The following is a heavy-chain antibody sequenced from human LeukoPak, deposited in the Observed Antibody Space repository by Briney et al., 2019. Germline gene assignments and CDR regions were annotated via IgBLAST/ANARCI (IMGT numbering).Heavy chain of an antibody. J-gene: IGHJ3*02. CDR3: ATSPDSGDYTRAAFDI. CDR1: GFTFDDYA. Sequence: PGGSLRLSCAASGFTFDDYAMHWVRQAPGKGLEWVSGISWSSGSIGYADSVKGRFTISRDNAKKFLYLQMNSLRTEDTALYYCATSPDSGDYTRAAFDIWGQGTMVTVSS. CDR2: ISWSSGSI. V-gene: IGHV3-9*01. D-gene: IGHD4-17*01.